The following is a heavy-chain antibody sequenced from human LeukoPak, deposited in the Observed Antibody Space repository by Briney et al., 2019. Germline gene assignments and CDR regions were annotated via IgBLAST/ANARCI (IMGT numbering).Heavy chain of an antibody. V-gene: IGHV3-23*01. CDR2: ISGSGDNT. J-gene: IGHJ5*02. Sequence: GGSLRLSCAASGFTFSSYAMNWVRQAPGKGLEWISSISGSGDNTYYADSVKGRFTISRDNSKNTLYLQMNSLRAEDTAVYYCAKGSYGYVENWFDPWGQGTLVTVSS. D-gene: IGHD5-18*01. CDR1: GFTFSSYA. CDR3: AKGSYGYVENWFDP.